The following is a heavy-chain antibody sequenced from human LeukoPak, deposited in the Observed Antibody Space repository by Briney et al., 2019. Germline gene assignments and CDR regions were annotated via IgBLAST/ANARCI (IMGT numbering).Heavy chain of an antibody. V-gene: IGHV4-61*02. CDR1: GGSISSGSYY. D-gene: IGHD2-2*02. Sequence: SETLSLTCTVSGGSISSGSYYWSWIRQPAGKGLEWIGRIYTSGSTNYNPSLKSRVTISVDTSKNQFSLKLSSVTAADTAVYYCARDPGYCSSTSCYRSWYFDLWGRGTLVTVSS. CDR3: ARDPGYCSSTSCYRSWYFDL. J-gene: IGHJ2*01. CDR2: IYTSGST.